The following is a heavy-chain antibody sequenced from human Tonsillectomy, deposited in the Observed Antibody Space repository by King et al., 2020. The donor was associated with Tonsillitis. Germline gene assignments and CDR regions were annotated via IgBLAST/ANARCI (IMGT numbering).Heavy chain of an antibody. CDR3: ARPSTVVTRGFNAFDI. CDR1: GFSFSSYG. D-gene: IGHD4-23*01. Sequence: VQLVDSGGGVVQPGRSLRLSCAASGFSFSSYGMHWGRQAPGKGLEWVAIIWYDGSNQYYGDAVKGRFTISRDNSKNTLSLQMNSLRAEDTAVYYCARPSTVVTRGFNAFDIWGQGTVVTVSS. V-gene: IGHV3-33*08. J-gene: IGHJ3*02. CDR2: IWYDGSNQ.